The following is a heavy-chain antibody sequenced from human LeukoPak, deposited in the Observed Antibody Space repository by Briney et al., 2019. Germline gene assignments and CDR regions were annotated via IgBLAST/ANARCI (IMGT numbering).Heavy chain of an antibody. V-gene: IGHV3-30*04. CDR3: ARTLVAYCGGDCYTWFDT. J-gene: IGHJ5*02. CDR2: ISYDGVIK. D-gene: IGHD2-21*02. Sequence: PVGSLRLSCAASGFTLSSYAIHWVRQAPGKGREWVADISYDGVIKYYADSVKGRFTISRDNATDSLYLQMNSLRAEAMAVYYCARTLVAYCGGDCYTWFDTSGEG. CDR1: GFTLSSYA.